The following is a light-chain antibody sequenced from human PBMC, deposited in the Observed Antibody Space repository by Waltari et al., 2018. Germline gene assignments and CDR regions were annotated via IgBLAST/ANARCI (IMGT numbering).Light chain of an antibody. CDR3: SSYTSSSTVV. CDR1: SSDVAGYNY. CDR2: DVS. J-gene: IGLJ2*01. V-gene: IGLV2-14*03. Sequence: QSALTQPATVSGSPGQSITISCTGTSSDVAGYNYVSWYQQHPGKAPKLMIYDVSNRPSVVSNRFSGSKSGNTASLTISGLQAEDEADYYCSSYTSSSTVVFGGGTKLTVL.